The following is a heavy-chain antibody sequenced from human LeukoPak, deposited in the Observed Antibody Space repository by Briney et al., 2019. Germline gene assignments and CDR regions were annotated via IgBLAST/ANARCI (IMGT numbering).Heavy chain of an antibody. Sequence: GGSLRLSCAASGFTFSSHWMHWVRQAPGKGLVWVSRINNDGSDTTYADSVKGRFTISRDNAKDTLYLQMNSLRAEDTALYYCAKEPGGNDGYWGQGTLVTVSS. D-gene: IGHD4-23*01. CDR3: AKEPGGNDGY. J-gene: IGHJ4*02. V-gene: IGHV3-74*01. CDR1: GFTFSSHW. CDR2: INNDGSDT.